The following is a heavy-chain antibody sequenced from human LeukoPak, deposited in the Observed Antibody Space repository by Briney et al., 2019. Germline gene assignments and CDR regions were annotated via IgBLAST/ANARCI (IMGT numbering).Heavy chain of an antibody. CDR3: ATGPRYYDSSGAFDY. V-gene: IGHV4-61*01. CDR1: GGSVSSGTYY. J-gene: IGHJ4*02. D-gene: IGHD3-22*01. Sequence: SETLSLTCTVSGGSVSSGTYYWSWIRQPPGEGLEWIAYMYHSGDSGYSPSLRSRVTISVDTSKKEVSLIVKSVTAADTAVYYCATGPRYYDSSGAFDYWGQGILVTVSS. CDR2: MYHSGDS.